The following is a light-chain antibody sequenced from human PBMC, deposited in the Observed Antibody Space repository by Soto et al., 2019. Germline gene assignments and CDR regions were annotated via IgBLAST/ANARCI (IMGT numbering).Light chain of an antibody. CDR3: QEYNTWVRGT. CDR2: GAS. Sequence: EVVVTQSPATLSVSPGERVTLSCRSSQSVDCDVAWFQHKPGQAPRRLIYGASTRAAGIPGRFSGSGYETDFTFAISSLEPDGSATYFCQEYNTWVRGTVGLGAKLEIK. V-gene: IGKV3-15*01. CDR1: QSVDCD. J-gene: IGKJ2*01.